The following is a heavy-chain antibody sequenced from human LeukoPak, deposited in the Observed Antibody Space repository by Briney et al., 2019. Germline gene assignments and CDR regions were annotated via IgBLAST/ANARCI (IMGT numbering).Heavy chain of an antibody. CDR2: ISAYNGNT. J-gene: IGHJ4*02. CDR1: GYTFTSYG. CDR3: ARDRTYYYDSSGYHLDY. Sequence: PGASVKVSCKASGYTFTSYGISWVRQAPGQGLEWMGWISAYNGNTNYAQKLQGRVTMTTDTSTSTAYMELRSLRSDDTAVYYCARDRTYYYDSSGYHLDYWGQGTLVTVSS. D-gene: IGHD3-22*01. V-gene: IGHV1-18*01.